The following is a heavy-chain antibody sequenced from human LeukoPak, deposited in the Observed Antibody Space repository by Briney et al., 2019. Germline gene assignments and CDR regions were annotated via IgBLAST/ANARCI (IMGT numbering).Heavy chain of an antibody. D-gene: IGHD3-22*01. CDR2: IYYSGST. Sequence: PSETLSLTCTVSGGSISSYYWSWIRQPPGKGLEWIGYIYYSGSTNYNPSLKSRVTISVDTSKNQFSLKLSSVTAADTAVYYCARDLGYYDSSGSRLSLAFDIWGQGTMVTVSS. CDR1: GGSISSYY. J-gene: IGHJ3*02. CDR3: ARDLGYYDSSGSRLSLAFDI. V-gene: IGHV4-59*01.